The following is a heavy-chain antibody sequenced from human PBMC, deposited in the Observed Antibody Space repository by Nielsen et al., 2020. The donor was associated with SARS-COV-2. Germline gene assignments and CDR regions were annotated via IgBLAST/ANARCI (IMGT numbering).Heavy chain of an antibody. CDR1: GFTFRNHG. J-gene: IGHJ4*02. D-gene: IGHD3-3*01. CDR3: AKDVWSGAHQIGPDY. Sequence: GESLKISCAASGFTFRNHGMHWVRQVAGKGLEWVAIVSRDGSDTFYVDSLEGRFTISRDNSKNTAYLEMNSLRAEDTAVYHCAKDVWSGAHQIGPDYWGQGTLVTVSS. V-gene: IGHV3-30*18. CDR2: VSRDGSDT.